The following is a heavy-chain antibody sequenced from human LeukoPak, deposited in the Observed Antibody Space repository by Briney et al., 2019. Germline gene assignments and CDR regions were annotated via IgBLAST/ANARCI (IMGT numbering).Heavy chain of an antibody. V-gene: IGHV1-2*02. D-gene: IGHD4-23*01. J-gene: IGHJ5*02. CDR3: ARDNSVEDTAWWFDP. Sequence: ASVKVSCKTSEYTFTGYYMHWVRQAPGQGPEWMGWISPNSGGTNYAQKFQGRVTMTSDTSISTAYMELSRLRSDDTAVYYCARDNSVEDTAWWFDPWGQGTLVTVSS. CDR1: EYTFTGYY. CDR2: ISPNSGGT.